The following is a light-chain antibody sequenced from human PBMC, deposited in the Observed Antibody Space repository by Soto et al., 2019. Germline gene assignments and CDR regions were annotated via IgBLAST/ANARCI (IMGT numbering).Light chain of an antibody. CDR1: QSVTSSH. Sequence: EIVLTQTPGTLSLSPGERATLSCRASQSVTSSHLAWYQQKPGQAPRLLIYGASTRATGIPDRFSGSGSDTDFSLTIRSLEPEDFAVYYCQQRSNWPRFTFGQGTRLEIK. J-gene: IGKJ5*01. V-gene: IGKV3D-20*02. CDR2: GAS. CDR3: QQRSNWPRFT.